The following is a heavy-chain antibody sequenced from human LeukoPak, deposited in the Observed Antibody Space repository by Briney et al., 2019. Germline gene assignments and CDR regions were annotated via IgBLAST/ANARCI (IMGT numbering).Heavy chain of an antibody. CDR3: ARDFPTKTYYDYVWGSYRLYYFDY. J-gene: IGHJ4*02. CDR2: ISAYNGNT. Sequence: GASVKVSCKASGYTFTSYGISWVRQAPGQGLEWMGWISAYNGNTNYAQKLQGRVTMTTDTSTSTAYMELRSLRSDDTAVYYCARDFPTKTYYDYVWGSYRLYYFDYWGQGTLVTVSS. V-gene: IGHV1-18*01. CDR1: GYTFTSYG. D-gene: IGHD3-16*02.